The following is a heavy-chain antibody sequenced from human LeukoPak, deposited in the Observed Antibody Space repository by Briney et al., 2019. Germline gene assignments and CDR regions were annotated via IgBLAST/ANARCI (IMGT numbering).Heavy chain of an antibody. CDR1: GFTFSAYG. Sequence: GRSLRLSCAASGFTFSAYGMHRVRQAPGKGLEWVAIISYDGTNKYYADSVKGRFTISRDNSKNTLYLQMNSLRAEDTAVYYCAKEITRPNRAVAGLNYWGQGTLVTVSS. D-gene: IGHD6-19*01. CDR2: ISYDGTNK. CDR3: AKEITRPNRAVAGLNY. V-gene: IGHV3-30*18. J-gene: IGHJ4*02.